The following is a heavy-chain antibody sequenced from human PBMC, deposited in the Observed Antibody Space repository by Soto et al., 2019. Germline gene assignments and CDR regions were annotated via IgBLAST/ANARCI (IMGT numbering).Heavy chain of an antibody. V-gene: IGHV1-69*06. CDR1: GGTFSSYA. Sequence: SVKVSCKASGGTFSSYAISWVRQAPGQGLEWMGGIIPIFGTANYAQKFQGRVTITADKSTSTAYMELSSLRSEDTAVYYCARDLPWAYYDSSGYYPWGQGTLVTVSS. CDR2: IIPIFGTA. J-gene: IGHJ5*02. D-gene: IGHD3-22*01. CDR3: ARDLPWAYYDSSGYYP.